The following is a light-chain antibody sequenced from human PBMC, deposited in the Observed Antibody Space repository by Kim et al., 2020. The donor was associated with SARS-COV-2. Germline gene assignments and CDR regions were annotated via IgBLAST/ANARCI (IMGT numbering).Light chain of an antibody. J-gene: IGKJ1*01. CDR3: QQYYNLPRT. Sequence: PGERVTLSCRASQSVISSYLTWYQQKPGQAPRLLIYDASTRATGIPARFSGSGSGTDFTLTISSLQSEDFAVYYCQQYYNLPRTFGQGTKVDIK. CDR1: QSVISSY. CDR2: DAS. V-gene: IGKV3D-7*01.